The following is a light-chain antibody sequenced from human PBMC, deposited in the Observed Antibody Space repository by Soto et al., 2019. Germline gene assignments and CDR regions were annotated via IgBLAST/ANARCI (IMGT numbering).Light chain of an antibody. Sequence: EIVLTQSPGTLSLSPGERATLSCRASQSVSSSYLAWYQQRPGQAPRLLLYNAATRATGIPARFSGSGSGTDFTLTITRLEPEDFAVYYCQHYGTSLWTFGQGTKVDIK. V-gene: IGKV3-20*01. CDR2: NAA. J-gene: IGKJ1*01. CDR3: QHYGTSLWT. CDR1: QSVSSSY.